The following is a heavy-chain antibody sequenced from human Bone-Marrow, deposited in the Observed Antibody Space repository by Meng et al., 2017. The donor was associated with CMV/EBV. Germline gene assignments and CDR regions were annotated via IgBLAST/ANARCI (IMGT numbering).Heavy chain of an antibody. J-gene: IGHJ6*02. CDR2: IYYSGST. V-gene: IGHV4-39*01. CDR3: ARPGYGMDV. Sequence: SETLSLTCTISGDSISSSSCSWGWIRQPPGKGLAYFGTIYYSGSTYYNPSLKSRVTISVDTSKNQFSLKVNSVTATDTAVYYCARPGYGMDVWGQGTTVTVS. CDR1: GDSISSSSCS.